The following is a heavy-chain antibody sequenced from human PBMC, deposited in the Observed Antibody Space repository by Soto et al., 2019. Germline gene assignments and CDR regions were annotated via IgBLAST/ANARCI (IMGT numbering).Heavy chain of an antibody. V-gene: IGHV4-59*08. Sequence: PSETLSLTCTVSGDSISSNYWSWIRQPPGKGLEWIGYIYYSGSTNYNPSLKSRVTMSVDTSKNQFSLKLSSVTAADTAVYYCARRGTGTTSDYYYYMDVWGKGTTVTVSS. CDR2: IYYSGST. CDR1: GDSISSNY. CDR3: ARRGTGTTSDYYYYMDV. D-gene: IGHD1-7*01. J-gene: IGHJ6*03.